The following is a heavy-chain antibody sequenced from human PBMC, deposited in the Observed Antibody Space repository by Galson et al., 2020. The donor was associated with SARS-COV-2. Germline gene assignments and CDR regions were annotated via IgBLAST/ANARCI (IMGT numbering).Heavy chain of an antibody. Sequence: SETLSLTCAVSGGSISTRDWWSWVRQPPGKGLEWIGEIYESGTTHYNPSLKSRVTMSVDKSKNHFSLKLSAVTAADTAIYYCARQRLGVEFDYWGQGTLVTVSS. J-gene: IGHJ4*02. CDR3: ARQRLGVEFDY. V-gene: IGHV4-4*02. CDR1: GGSISTRDW. CDR2: IYESGTT. D-gene: IGHD2-8*02.